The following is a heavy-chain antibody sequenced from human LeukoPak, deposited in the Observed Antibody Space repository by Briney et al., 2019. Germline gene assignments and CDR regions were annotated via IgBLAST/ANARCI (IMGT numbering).Heavy chain of an antibody. V-gene: IGHV3-74*01. CDR3: AELGITMIGGV. CDR2: INSDGSST. D-gene: IGHD3-10*02. CDR1: GFTFSSYW. Sequence: GGSLRLSCAASGFTFSSYWMHWVRQAPGKGLVWVSRINSDGSSTSYADSVKGRFTISRDNARNTLYLQMNSLRAEDTAVYYCAELGITMIGGVWGKGTTVTISS. J-gene: IGHJ6*04.